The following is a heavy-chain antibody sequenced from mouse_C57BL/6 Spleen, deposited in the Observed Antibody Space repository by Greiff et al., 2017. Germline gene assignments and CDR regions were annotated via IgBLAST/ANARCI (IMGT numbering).Heavy chain of an antibody. V-gene: IGHV1-64*01. Sequence: QVQLQQPGAELVKPGASVKLSCKASGYTFTSYWMHWVKQGPGQGLAWIGMIHPNSGSTNYNEKFKSKATLTVDKSSSTAYMQLSSLTSEDSAVYYCARRRVTTVVANYYAMDYWGQGTSVTVSS. D-gene: IGHD1-1*01. CDR3: ARRRVTTVVANYYAMDY. CDR2: IHPNSGST. CDR1: GYTFTSYW. J-gene: IGHJ4*01.